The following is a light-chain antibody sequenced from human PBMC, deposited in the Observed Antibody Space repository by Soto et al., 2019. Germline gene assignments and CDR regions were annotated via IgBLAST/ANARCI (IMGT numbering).Light chain of an antibody. Sequence: QSVLTQPPSASGSPGQXXTISCTGTSSDVGGYNYVSWYQQHPGKAPKLMIYEVTKRPSGVPDRFSGSKSGNTASLTVSGLQAEDEADYYCSSYAGSLYVFGTGTKVTVL. CDR1: SSDVGGYNY. J-gene: IGLJ1*01. CDR2: EVT. V-gene: IGLV2-8*01. CDR3: SSYAGSLYV.